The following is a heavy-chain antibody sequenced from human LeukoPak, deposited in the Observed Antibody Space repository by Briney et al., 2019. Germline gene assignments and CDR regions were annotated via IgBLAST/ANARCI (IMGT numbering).Heavy chain of an antibody. CDR3: ARVLGYCDSSGYYHMDAFDI. V-gene: IGHV1-69*05. CDR1: GGTFSSYA. CDR2: IIPIFGTA. D-gene: IGHD3-22*01. J-gene: IGHJ3*02. Sequence: ASVKVSCKASGGTFSSYAISWVRQAPGQGLEWMGGIIPIFGTANYAQKFQGRVTITTDESTSTAYMELSSLRSEDTAVYYCARVLGYCDSSGYYHMDAFDIWGQGTMVTVSS.